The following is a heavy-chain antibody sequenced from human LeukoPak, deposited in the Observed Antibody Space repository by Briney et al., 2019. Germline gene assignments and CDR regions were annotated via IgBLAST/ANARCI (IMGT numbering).Heavy chain of an antibody. CDR2: ISAYNGNT. V-gene: IGHV1-18*01. J-gene: IGHJ4*02. D-gene: IGHD2-21*01. Sequence: ASVKVSCKASGYTFTSYGISWVRQAPGQGLEWMGWISAYNGNTNYAQKLQGRVTMTTDTSTSTAYMELRSLRSEDTAVYYCARKRIAHSTLDYWGQGTLVTVSS. CDR3: ARKRIAHSTLDY. CDR1: GYTFTSYG.